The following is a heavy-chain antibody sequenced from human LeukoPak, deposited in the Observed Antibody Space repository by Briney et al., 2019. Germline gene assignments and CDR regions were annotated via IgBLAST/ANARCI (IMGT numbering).Heavy chain of an antibody. D-gene: IGHD3-16*01. CDR2: IIPIFGTA. CDR1: GYTFTSYG. Sequence: SVKVSCKASGYTFTSYGISWVRQAPGQGLEWMGRIIPIFGTANYAQKFQGRVTITTDESTSTAYMELSSLRSEDTAVYYCARGSLGLPYYWGQGTLVTVSS. V-gene: IGHV1-69*05. J-gene: IGHJ4*02. CDR3: ARGSLGLPYY.